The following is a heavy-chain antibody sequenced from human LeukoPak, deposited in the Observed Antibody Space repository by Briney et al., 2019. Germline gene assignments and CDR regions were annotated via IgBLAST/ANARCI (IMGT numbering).Heavy chain of an antibody. CDR1: GGSISSYY. D-gene: IGHD3-22*01. CDR3: AGVSRGYYIDY. V-gene: IGHV4-4*07. J-gene: IGHJ4*02. CDR2: IYSSGST. Sequence: PSETLSPTCTVSGGSISSYYWSWIRQPAGQGLEWIGRIYSSGSTNYNPSIKSRVPMSVDTSKNQFSLRLSSVTAADTAMYYCAGVSRGYYIDYWGQGTLVTVSS.